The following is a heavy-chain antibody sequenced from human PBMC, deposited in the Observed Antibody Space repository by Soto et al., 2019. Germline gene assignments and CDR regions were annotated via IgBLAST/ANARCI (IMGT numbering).Heavy chain of an antibody. J-gene: IGHJ4*02. CDR3: ARRVRYCTGGFCRHYFDH. Sequence: GASVKVSCKASGYIFTSFGISWVRQAPGEGLEWMGWISTYNGDTNYAQKFQDRVTMTTDTSTNTAYMELRSLRSDDTAVYYCARRVRYCTGGFCRHYFDHWGPGTLVTVSS. CDR1: GYIFTSFG. V-gene: IGHV1-18*01. D-gene: IGHD2-8*02. CDR2: ISTYNGDT.